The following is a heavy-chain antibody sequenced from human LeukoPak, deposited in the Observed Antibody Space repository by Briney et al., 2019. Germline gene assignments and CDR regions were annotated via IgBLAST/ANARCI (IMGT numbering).Heavy chain of an antibody. D-gene: IGHD3-22*01. CDR2: INSDGSST. J-gene: IGHJ4*02. Sequence: GGSLRLSCAASGFTFSRDWMYWVRHAPGKGLVWLSRINSDGSSTAYADSVKGRFTISRDNAKNTLFLQMNSLRAEDTAVYYCAKSAGDYYDSSGYYHRPLGYWGQGTLVTVSS. CDR3: AKSAGDYYDSSGYYHRPLGY. CDR1: GFTFSRDW. V-gene: IGHV3-74*01.